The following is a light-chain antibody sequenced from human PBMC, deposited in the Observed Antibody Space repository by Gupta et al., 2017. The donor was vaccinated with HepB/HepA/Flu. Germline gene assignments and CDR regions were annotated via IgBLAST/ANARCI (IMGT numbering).Light chain of an antibody. CDR3: HQYDDSPT. CDR1: QSVYNGH. Sequence: EIVLTQSPGILSLSPGEGATLSCRASQSVYNGHLAWYQQKPGQAPRLLIYGVSRRATGTPDRFSVSGSGTDFTLTISTLEPEDFALYHCHQYDDSPTFGQGTRVEIK. J-gene: IGKJ1*01. V-gene: IGKV3-20*01. CDR2: GVS.